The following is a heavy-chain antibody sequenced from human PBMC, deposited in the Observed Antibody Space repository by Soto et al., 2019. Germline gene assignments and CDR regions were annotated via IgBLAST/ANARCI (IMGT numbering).Heavy chain of an antibody. V-gene: IGHV3-23*01. J-gene: IGHJ4*02. CDR3: AKVSRGIGVVPAAVK. Sequence: EVQLLESGGGLEQPGGSLRLSCVGSGHTFHNYAMTWVRQAPGKGLEWVSGISGSGGSTYYADSVRGRFTISRDDSKNPLYLQMNSLRAEDTAVYYCAKVSRGIGVVPAAVKWGQGTLVTVSS. D-gene: IGHD2-2*01. CDR1: GHTFHNYA. CDR2: ISGSGGST.